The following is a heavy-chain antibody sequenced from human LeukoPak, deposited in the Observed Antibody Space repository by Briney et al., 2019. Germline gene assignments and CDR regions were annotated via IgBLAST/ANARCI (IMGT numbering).Heavy chain of an antibody. V-gene: IGHV4-4*07. D-gene: IGHD1-26*01. CDR3: ARQGYTVSYYFLDY. CDR1: GGSVRSYW. CDR2: IYSTGFI. Sequence: SETLSLTCDVSGGSVRSYWWGWVRQPAGKGLEWLGRIYSTGFISFNPSLKIRLTLSIDTSTNQSSLKLTSVTAADTAVYFCARQGYTVSYYFLDYWSQGTLVTVSS. J-gene: IGHJ4*02.